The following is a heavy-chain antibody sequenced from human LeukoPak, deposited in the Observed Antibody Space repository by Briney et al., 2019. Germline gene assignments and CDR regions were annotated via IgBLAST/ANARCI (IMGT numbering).Heavy chain of an antibody. CDR2: IIPIFGTA. CDR3: ARDFSSWYERPHTGFDY. D-gene: IGHD6-13*01. Sequence: GASVKVSWKASGGTFSSYAISWVRQAPGQGLEWMGGIIPIFGTANYAQKFQGRVTITADESTSTAYMELSSLRSEDTAVYYCARDFSSWYERPHTGFDYWGQGTLVTVSS. CDR1: GGTFSSYA. J-gene: IGHJ4*02. V-gene: IGHV1-69*13.